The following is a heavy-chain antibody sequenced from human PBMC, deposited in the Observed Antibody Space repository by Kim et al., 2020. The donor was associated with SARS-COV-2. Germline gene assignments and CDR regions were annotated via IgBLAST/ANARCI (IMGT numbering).Heavy chain of an antibody. J-gene: IGHJ5*02. V-gene: IGHV3-72*01. Sequence: GGSLRLSCAASGFTFSDHYMDWVRQAPGKGLEWVGRTRNKANSYTTEYAASVKGRFTISRDDSKNSLYLQMNSLKTEDTAVYYCARARGFEYSSSERWFDPWGQGTLVTVSS. D-gene: IGHD6-6*01. CDR1: GFTFSDHY. CDR2: TRNKANSYTT. CDR3: ARARGFEYSSSERWFDP.